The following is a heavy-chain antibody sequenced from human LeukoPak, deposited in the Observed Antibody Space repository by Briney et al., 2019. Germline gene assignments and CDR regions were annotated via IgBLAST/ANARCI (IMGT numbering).Heavy chain of an antibody. CDR3: ARGGGTFPDLFGY. D-gene: IGHD1-7*01. J-gene: IGHJ4*02. V-gene: IGHV4-59*08. Sequence: SETLSLTCTVSGGSISGYYWSWIRQPPGKGLECIGSIYHSGSTYYNPSLKSRVTISVDTSKNQFSLNLSSLTAADTAMYYCARGGGTFPDLFGYLGQGTLVTVSS. CDR2: IYHSGST. CDR1: GGSISGYY.